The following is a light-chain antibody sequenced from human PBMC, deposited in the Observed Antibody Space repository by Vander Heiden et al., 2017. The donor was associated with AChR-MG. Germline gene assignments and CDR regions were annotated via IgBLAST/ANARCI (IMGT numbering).Light chain of an antibody. J-gene: IGLJ2*01. CDR3: RSYTVDNTFGL. Sequence: QSALTQPASVSGSPGQSITISCSGTSRDVGRYNFVSWYQQHPGSSPKLVIYDVSNRPSGVPDRFSGSKSGNTASLTISGLQAEDEADYYCRSYTVDNTFGLVGGGTKLTVL. CDR1: SRDVGRYNF. CDR2: DVS. V-gene: IGLV2-14*01.